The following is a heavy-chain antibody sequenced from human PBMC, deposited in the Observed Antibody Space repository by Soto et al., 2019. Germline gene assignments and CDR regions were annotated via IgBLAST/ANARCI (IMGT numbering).Heavy chain of an antibody. Sequence: GGSLRLSCAASGFIFTNYAMNWVRQAPGKGLEWVSVIGGRGNSAYYADSVQGRFTISRDNSKNTLSLQMSSLTADDTAIYYCVREGRGSFNFWGRGTRATVS. CDR3: VREGRGSFNF. D-gene: IGHD5-12*01. CDR2: IGGRGNSA. CDR1: GFIFTNYA. J-gene: IGHJ3*01. V-gene: IGHV3-23*01.